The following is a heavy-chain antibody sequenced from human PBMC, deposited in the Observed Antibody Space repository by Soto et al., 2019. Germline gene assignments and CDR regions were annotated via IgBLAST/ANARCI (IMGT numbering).Heavy chain of an antibody. J-gene: IGHJ6*02. Sequence: SETLSLTCTVSGGSISSYYWSWIRQPPGKGLGWIGYVYYSGSANYNHYLKSRGSISVATSKNQFSLKLSSVTAADTAAYYCSRGGYSSSSDYYYYYYGMDVWGQGTTVTVSS. V-gene: IGHV4-59*01. CDR2: VYYSGSA. CDR1: GGSISSYY. D-gene: IGHD6-6*01. CDR3: SRGGYSSSSDYYYYYYGMDV.